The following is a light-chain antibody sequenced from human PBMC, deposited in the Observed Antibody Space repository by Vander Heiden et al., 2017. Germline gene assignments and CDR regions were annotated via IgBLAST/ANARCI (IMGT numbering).Light chain of an antibody. J-gene: IGKJ1*01. CDR2: LGS. CDR1: QSLLHSNGYNY. V-gene: IGKV2-28*01. Sequence: DIVMTQSPLSLPVTPGEPASISCRSSQSLLHSNGYNYLDWYLQKPGQSPQLLIYLGSNPASGVPDRFSGRGSGTDFTLKISRVEAEDVGVYYCMQALQTLWTFGQGTKVEIK. CDR3: MQALQTLWT.